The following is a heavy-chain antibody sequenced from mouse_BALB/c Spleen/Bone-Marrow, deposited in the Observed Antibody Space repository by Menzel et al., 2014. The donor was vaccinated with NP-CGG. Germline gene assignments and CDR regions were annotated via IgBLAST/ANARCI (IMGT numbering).Heavy chain of an antibody. Sequence: EVMLVESGGGLVKSGGSLKLSCAASGFSFNSYGMSWVRQTPEKRLGWVATISGGGSYTFYPDSVKGRFTISRDNAKNSLYLQLSSLRSEDTALYYCARHAYYDQTEVSFVYWGQGTLVTVSA. CDR2: ISGGGSYT. D-gene: IGHD2-4*01. CDR3: ARHAYYDQTEVSFVY. V-gene: IGHV5-9-2*01. J-gene: IGHJ3*01. CDR1: GFSFNSYG.